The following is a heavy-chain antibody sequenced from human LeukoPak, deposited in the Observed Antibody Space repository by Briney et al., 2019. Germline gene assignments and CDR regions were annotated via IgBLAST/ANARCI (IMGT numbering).Heavy chain of an antibody. Sequence: GRSLRLSCAPSGFTFSSYAMHWVRQAPGRGLEWVALISYDGINQYYADSVKGRFIISRDNSKHTLYLQLNSLRLEDTAVCYCTLTTFGVVYYFDYWGQGTLVTVSS. CDR3: TLTTFGVVYYFDY. V-gene: IGHV3-30*04. D-gene: IGHD1/OR15-1a*01. CDR2: ISYDGINQ. CDR1: GFTFSSYA. J-gene: IGHJ4*02.